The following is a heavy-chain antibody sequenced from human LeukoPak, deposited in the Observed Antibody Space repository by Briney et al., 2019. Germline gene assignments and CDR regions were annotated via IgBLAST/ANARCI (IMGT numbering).Heavy chain of an antibody. CDR3: ARDWGSLTWIYDY. Sequence: ASVKVSCKASGYTFTRYYIHWVRQAPGQGLEWMGIISPSDGSTSYEQKFQGRVTMTRDTSTSTVYMELSSLRSEDTAVHYCARDWGSLTWIYDYWGQGTLVTVSS. CDR1: GYTFTRYY. CDR2: ISPSDGST. V-gene: IGHV1-46*01. J-gene: IGHJ4*02. D-gene: IGHD3-16*01.